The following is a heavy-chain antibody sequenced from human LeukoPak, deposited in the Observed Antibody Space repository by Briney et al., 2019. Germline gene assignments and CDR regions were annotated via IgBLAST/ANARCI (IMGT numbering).Heavy chain of an antibody. Sequence: GGSLRLSCAASGFTFNTYAMSWVRQAPGKGLEWVSVISGGIGSTYYADSVKGRFTISRDNSKNTLFLQMNSLRAEDTAVYYCAKVSGSQSVWYWYFDLWGRGTLVTVSS. CDR1: GFTFNTYA. D-gene: IGHD1-26*01. CDR2: ISGGIGST. J-gene: IGHJ2*01. CDR3: AKVSGSQSVWYWYFDL. V-gene: IGHV3-23*01.